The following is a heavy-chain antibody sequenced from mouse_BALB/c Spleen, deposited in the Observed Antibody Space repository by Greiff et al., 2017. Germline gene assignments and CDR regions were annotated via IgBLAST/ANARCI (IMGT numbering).Heavy chain of an antibody. V-gene: IGHV4-1*02. D-gene: IGHD1-1*01. CDR3: ARHGDYYGSSWYFDV. J-gene: IGHJ1*01. CDR1: GFDFSRYW. Sequence: EVKLMESGGGLVQPGGSLKLSCAASGFDFSRYWMSWVRQAPGKGLEWIGEINPDSSTINYTPSLKDKFIISRDNAKNTLYLQMSKVRSEDTALYYCARHGDYYGSSWYFDVWGAGTTVTVSS. CDR2: INPDSSTI.